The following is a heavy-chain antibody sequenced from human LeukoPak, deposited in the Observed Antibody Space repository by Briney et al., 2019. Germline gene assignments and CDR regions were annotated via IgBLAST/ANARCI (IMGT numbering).Heavy chain of an antibody. V-gene: IGHV3-23*01. CDR3: ARDVAGRGVVPAAGY. D-gene: IGHD2-2*01. CDR1: GFTFSSYA. Sequence: GGSLRLSCAASGFTFSSYAMSWVRQAPGKGLEWVSAISGSGSTIYYADSVKGRFTISRDNAKNSLYLQMNSLRAEDTAVYYCARDVAGRGVVPAAGYWGQGTLVTVSS. CDR2: ISGSGSTI. J-gene: IGHJ4*02.